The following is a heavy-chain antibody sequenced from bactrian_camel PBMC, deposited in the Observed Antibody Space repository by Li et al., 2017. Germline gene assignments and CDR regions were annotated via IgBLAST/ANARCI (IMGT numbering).Heavy chain of an antibody. J-gene: IGHJ4*01. Sequence: HVQLVESGGDSVQAGGSLRLSCAASGSIFSTYCIGWFRQAPGKEREEVATIYIGGGTQHYAASVKGRFMISQDRDDRKTTLYLQMHDLKPEDTAMYYCAADFAESIFFSDYVMAHYWGQGTQVTVS. CDR1: GSIFSTYC. V-gene: IGHV3S54*01. CDR2: IYIGGGTQ. CDR3: AADFAESIFFSDYVMAHY. D-gene: IGHD4*01.